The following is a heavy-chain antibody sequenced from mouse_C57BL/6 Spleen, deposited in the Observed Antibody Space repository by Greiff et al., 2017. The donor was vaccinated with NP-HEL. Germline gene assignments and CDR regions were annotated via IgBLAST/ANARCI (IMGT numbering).Heavy chain of an antibody. D-gene: IGHD1-1*01. CDR3: TGQLNTVKYWYFDV. CDR1: GFTFSNYW. Sequence: EVKVEESGGGLVQPGGSMKLSCVASGFTFSNYWMNWVRQSPEKGLEWVAQIRLKSDNYATHYAESVKGRFTISRDDSKSSVYLQMNDVKAADNGVYYCTGQLNTVKYWYFDVWGTGTTVTVSS. V-gene: IGHV6-3*01. CDR2: IRLKSDNYAT. J-gene: IGHJ1*03.